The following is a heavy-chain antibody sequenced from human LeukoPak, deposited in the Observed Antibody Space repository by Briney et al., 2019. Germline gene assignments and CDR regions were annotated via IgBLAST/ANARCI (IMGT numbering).Heavy chain of an antibody. CDR2: IGVSRGST. J-gene: IGHJ4*02. D-gene: IGHD1-1*01. V-gene: IGHV3-23*01. CDR3: VRGHTTATYYFDY. CDR1: GGSFSGYY. Sequence: PSETLSLTCAVYGGSFSGYYWSWVRQAPGKGLEWVSIIGVSRGSTFYTDSVKGRFTISRDNSKNTVFLQMNSLRAEDTAVYYCVRGHTTATYYFDYWGQGTLVTVSS.